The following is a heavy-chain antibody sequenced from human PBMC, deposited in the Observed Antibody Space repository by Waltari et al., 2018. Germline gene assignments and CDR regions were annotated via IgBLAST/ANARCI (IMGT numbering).Heavy chain of an antibody. CDR2: VSPSVGTA. CDR1: GGTFSSYA. J-gene: IGHJ4*02. Sequence: QVQLVQSGAEVKKPGSSVKVSCKASGGTFSSYAVSWVRQAPGTGLEWMGRVSPSVGTANSAQKFQGRGRITAEKPTSTAYMELSSLGSEDTAVYYCATGPVVTGFDYWGQGTLVTVSS. D-gene: IGHD2-8*02. V-gene: IGHV1-69*04. CDR3: ATGPVVTGFDY.